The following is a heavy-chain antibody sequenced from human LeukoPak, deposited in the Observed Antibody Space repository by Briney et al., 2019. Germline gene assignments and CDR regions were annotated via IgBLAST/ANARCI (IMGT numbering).Heavy chain of an antibody. V-gene: IGHV1-8*01. CDR1: GYTFTSYD. CDR3: ARAPSITGTSPPGY. CDR2: MNPNSGNT. D-gene: IGHD1-7*01. Sequence: ASVKVSCKASGYTFTSYDINWVRQATGQGLEWMGWMNPNSGNTGYAQKFQGRVTMTRNTSISTAYMELSSLRSEDTAVYYCARAPSITGTSPPGYWGQGTLVTVSS. J-gene: IGHJ4*02.